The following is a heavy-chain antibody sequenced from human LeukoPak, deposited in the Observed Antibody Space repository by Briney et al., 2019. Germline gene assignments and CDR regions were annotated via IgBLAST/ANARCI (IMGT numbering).Heavy chain of an antibody. J-gene: IGHJ6*02. CDR2: IIPIFGTA. D-gene: IGHD2-21*02. CDR3: ASPAGGDPGIINYYYGMDV. Sequence: SVKVSCKASGGTFSSYAISWVRQAPGQGLEWMGGIIPIFGTANHAQKFQGRVTITADESTSTAYMELSSLRSEDTAVYYCASPAGGDPGIINYYYGMDVWGQGTTVTVSS. V-gene: IGHV1-69*13. CDR1: GGTFSSYA.